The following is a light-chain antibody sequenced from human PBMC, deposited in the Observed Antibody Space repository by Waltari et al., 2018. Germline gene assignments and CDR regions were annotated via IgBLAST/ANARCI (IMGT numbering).Light chain of an antibody. J-gene: IGKJ1*01. Sequence: DIQLTQSPSTLSASVGDRVTITCRASQSISSWLAWYQQKPGKAPKLLIDKASSLESGVPSRFSGSGSGTEFTLTISSLQPDDCATYYCQQYHSYRTFGQGTKVEIK. CDR2: KAS. V-gene: IGKV1-5*03. CDR3: QQYHSYRT. CDR1: QSISSW.